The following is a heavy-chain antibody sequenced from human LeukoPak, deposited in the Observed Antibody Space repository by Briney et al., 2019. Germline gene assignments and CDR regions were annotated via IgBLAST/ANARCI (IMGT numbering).Heavy chain of an antibody. J-gene: IGHJ4*02. CDR2: ISGSGGST. D-gene: IGHD3-10*01. CDR1: GFTFSKFA. CDR3: AKQIGELPIDY. Sequence: GGSLTLFCAASGFTFSKFAKRCVPQAPGKGLKSVSAISGSGGSTYYADSVKGRFTISRDNSKNTLYLQMNSLRAGDTAVYYCAKQIGELPIDYWGQGTLVTVSS. V-gene: IGHV3-23*01.